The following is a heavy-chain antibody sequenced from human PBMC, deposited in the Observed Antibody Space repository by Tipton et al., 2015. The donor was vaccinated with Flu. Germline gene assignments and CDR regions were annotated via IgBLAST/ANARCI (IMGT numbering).Heavy chain of an antibody. CDR2: VTGGGTT. V-gene: IGHV3-23*01. CDR3: AKVIPEAVAGLDY. Sequence: SLRLSCAASGIKFSTYGMGWVRQAPGKGLEGVSGVTGGGTTYYADSVKGRFTISRDISKNMLFLQMNSLRAEDTAVYYCAKVIPEAVAGLDYWGQGTLVTVSS. J-gene: IGHJ4*02. D-gene: IGHD6-19*01. CDR1: GIKFSTYG.